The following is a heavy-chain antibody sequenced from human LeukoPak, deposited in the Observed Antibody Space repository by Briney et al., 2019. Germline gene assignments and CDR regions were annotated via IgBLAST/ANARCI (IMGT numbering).Heavy chain of an antibody. CDR3: AKENGIWCSTSCPIYLHGIDR. D-gene: IGHD2-2*01. V-gene: IGHV3-9*01. J-gene: IGHJ6*02. CDR1: GFTFDDYA. Sequence: GGSLRLSCAASGFTFDDYAMHWVRQAPGKGLEWVSGISWNSGSIGYADSVKGRFTISRDNAKNSLYLQMNSLRAEDTALYYCAKENGIWCSTSCPIYLHGIDRLGQGA. CDR2: ISWNSGSI.